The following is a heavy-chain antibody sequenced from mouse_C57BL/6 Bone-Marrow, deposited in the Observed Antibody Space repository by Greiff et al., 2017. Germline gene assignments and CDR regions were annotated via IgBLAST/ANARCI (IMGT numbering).Heavy chain of an antibody. CDR1: GFTFSDYG. J-gene: IGHJ2*01. Sequence: EVKVVESGGGLVKPGGSLKLPCAASGFTFSDYGMHWVRQAPEKGLEWVAYISSGSSTIYYADTVKGRFTISRDNAKNTLFLQRTSLRSEDTAMYYCARGGYYFDYWGQGTTLTVSS. CDR3: ARGGYYFDY. CDR2: ISSGSSTI. D-gene: IGHD3-1*01. V-gene: IGHV5-17*01.